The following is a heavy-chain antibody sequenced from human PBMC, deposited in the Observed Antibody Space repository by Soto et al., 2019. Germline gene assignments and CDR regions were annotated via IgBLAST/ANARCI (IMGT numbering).Heavy chain of an antibody. CDR2: IYHSGST. J-gene: IGHJ4*02. Sequence: QLPLQESGSGLVKPSQTLSLTCAVPGGSISSGGYSWSWIRQPPGKGLELIGYIYHSGSTYYNPSLKSRVTMSVDRSKNQFSLKLSSVTAADTAVYYCAAGGGLPRYYWGQGTLVTVSS. CDR1: GGSISSGGYS. CDR3: AAGGGLPRYY. V-gene: IGHV4-30-2*01. D-gene: IGHD5-12*01.